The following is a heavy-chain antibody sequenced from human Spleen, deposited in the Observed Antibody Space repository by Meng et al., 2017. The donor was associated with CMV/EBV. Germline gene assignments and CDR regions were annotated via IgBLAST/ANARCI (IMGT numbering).Heavy chain of an antibody. CDR2: INEDGSVE. D-gene: IGHD3-16*01. Sequence: GESLKISCAASGFTFSSYWMHWVRQAPGKGLEWVANINEDGSVEYYVDSVKGRFTISRDNAKNAVYLQMNSLRAEDTAVYYCARDNWADYWGQGTLVTVSS. CDR1: GFTFSSYW. CDR3: ARDNWADY. V-gene: IGHV3-7*01. J-gene: IGHJ4*02.